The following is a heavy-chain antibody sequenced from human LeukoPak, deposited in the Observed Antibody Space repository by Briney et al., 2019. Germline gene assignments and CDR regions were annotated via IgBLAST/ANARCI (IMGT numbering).Heavy chain of an antibody. CDR2: IYYSGST. Sequence: SETLSLTCTVSGGSISSYYWSWIRQPPGKGLEWIGYIYYSGSTNYNPSLKSRVTISVDTSKNQFSLKLSSVTAADTAVYYCARDSPRVSISRIVGARDAFDIWGQGTMVTVSS. CDR3: ARDSPRVSISRIVGARDAFDI. CDR1: GGSISSYY. J-gene: IGHJ3*02. D-gene: IGHD1-26*01. V-gene: IGHV4-59*01.